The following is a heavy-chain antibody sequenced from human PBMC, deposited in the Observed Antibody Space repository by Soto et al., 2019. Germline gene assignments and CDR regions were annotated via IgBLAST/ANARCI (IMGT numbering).Heavy chain of an antibody. CDR3: ARVRIAARPRTLSYNWFGP. CDR1: GGPFSGYY. J-gene: IGHJ5*02. Sequence: SETLSLTCAVYGGPFSGYYWSLIRQPPGKGLEWIGEINHSGSTNYNPSLKSRVTISVDTSKNQFSLKLSSVTAADTAVYYCARVRIAARPRTLSYNWFGPWGQGTLVTVSS. CDR2: INHSGST. V-gene: IGHV4-34*01. D-gene: IGHD6-6*01.